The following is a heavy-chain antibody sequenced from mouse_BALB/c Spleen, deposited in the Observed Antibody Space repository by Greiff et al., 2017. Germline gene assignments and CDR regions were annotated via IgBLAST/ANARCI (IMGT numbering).Heavy chain of an antibody. D-gene: IGHD2-1*01. CDR2: ISDGGSYT. CDR1: GFTFSDYY. Sequence: EVQGVESGGGLVKPGGSLKLSCAASGFTFSDYYMYWVRQTPEKRLEWVATISDGGSYTYYPDSVKGRFTISRDNAKNNLYLQMSSLKSEDTAMYYCARVPYGNFYAMDDWGQGTSVTVSS. CDR3: ARVPYGNFYAMDD. V-gene: IGHV5-4*02. J-gene: IGHJ4*01.